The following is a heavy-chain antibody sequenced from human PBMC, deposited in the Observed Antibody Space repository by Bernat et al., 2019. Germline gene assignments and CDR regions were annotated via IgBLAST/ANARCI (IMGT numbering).Heavy chain of an antibody. J-gene: IGHJ4*02. V-gene: IGHV4-30-2*01. Sequence: QLQLQESGSGLVKPSQTLSLTCAVSGGSISSGGYSWSWIRQPPGKGLEWIGYIYHSGSTYYNPSLKSRVTISVDRSKNQFSLKPSSVTAADTAVYYCAGADYGSGSSYDYWGRETLVTVSS. CDR3: AGADYGSGSSYDY. CDR1: GGSISSGGYS. D-gene: IGHD3-10*01. CDR2: IYHSGST.